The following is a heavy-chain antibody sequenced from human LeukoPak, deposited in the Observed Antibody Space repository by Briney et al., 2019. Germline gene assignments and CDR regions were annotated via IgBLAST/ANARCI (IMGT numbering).Heavy chain of an antibody. V-gene: IGHV1-2*02. J-gene: IGHJ3*01. CDR1: GYTFTGYY. CDR3: ARSLTAYDTFDF. Sequence: ASVKVSCKASGYTFTGYYMHWVRQAPGQGLEWMGWINPNSGGTNYAQKFQGRVTMTRDTSTSTAYMELRSLRSDDTAVYYCARSLTAYDTFDFWGQGTMVTVSS. D-gene: IGHD1-20*01. CDR2: INPNSGGT.